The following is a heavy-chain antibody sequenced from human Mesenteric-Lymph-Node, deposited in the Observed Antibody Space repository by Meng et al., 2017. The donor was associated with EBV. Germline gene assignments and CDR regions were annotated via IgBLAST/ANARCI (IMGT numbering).Heavy chain of an antibody. Sequence: EAGHGVVRPPRTLSLRCVTPGGSIKCVTWGGWRPHPPGGGLELNGEIYHTGTTNYTPSLKSRVPISLDKSKNQFFLKLTSGTAADTAVYYGARDRGGGYDRGYYFDYWGQGTLVTVSS. D-gene: IGHD3-22*01. CDR1: GGSIKCVTW. CDR3: ARDRGGGYDRGYYFDY. V-gene: IGHV4-4*03. J-gene: IGHJ4*02. CDR2: IYHTGTT.